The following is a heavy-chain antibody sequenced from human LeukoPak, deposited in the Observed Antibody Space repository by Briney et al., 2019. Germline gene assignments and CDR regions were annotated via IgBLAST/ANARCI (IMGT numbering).Heavy chain of an antibody. Sequence: SVKVSCKTYGGSFSTYAISWVRQAPGQGLEWMGGIIPIQVSANYAQKLRGRVTITADESTNTAHMELNSLTSEDTAVYYCARGFWMGQGGYYYMDVWGKGTTVTVSS. V-gene: IGHV1-69*13. CDR3: ARGFWMGQGGYYYMDV. CDR1: GGSFSTYA. D-gene: IGHD3-3*01. J-gene: IGHJ6*03. CDR2: IIPIQVSA.